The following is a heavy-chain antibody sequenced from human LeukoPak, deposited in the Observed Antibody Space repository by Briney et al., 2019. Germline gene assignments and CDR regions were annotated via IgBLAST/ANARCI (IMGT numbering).Heavy chain of an antibody. D-gene: IGHD6-6*01. J-gene: IGHJ4*02. CDR2: IYWNDNK. Sequence: SGPTLVKPTQTLTLTCTFSGFSLSTSGVGVGWIRQPPGKALEWLALIYWNDNKRYSPSLKSRLTITKDTSKNQVVLTMTNMGPVDTATYYCAHPSPYSSSFPLDYWGQGTLVTVSS. CDR3: AHPSPYSSSFPLDY. V-gene: IGHV2-5*01. CDR1: GFSLSTSGVG.